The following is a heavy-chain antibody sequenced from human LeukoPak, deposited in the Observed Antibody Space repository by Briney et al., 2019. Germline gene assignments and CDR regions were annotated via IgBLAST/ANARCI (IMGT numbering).Heavy chain of an antibody. Sequence: SVKVSCKASGGTFSSYAISWVRQAPGQGLEWMGRIIPILGIANYAQKFQGRVTITADKSTSTAYMELSSLRSEDTAVYCCARVRPRDIVVVVAATDYYGMDVWGQGTTVTVSS. V-gene: IGHV1-69*04. CDR1: GGTFSSYA. J-gene: IGHJ6*02. D-gene: IGHD2-15*01. CDR2: IIPILGIA. CDR3: ARVRPRDIVVVVAATDYYGMDV.